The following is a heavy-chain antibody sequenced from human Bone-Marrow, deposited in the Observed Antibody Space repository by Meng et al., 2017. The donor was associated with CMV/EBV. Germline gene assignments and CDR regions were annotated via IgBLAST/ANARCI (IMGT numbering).Heavy chain of an antibody. CDR2: ISSSSYI. Sequence: GESLKISCAASGFTFSSYSMNWVRQAPGKGLEWVSSISSSSYIYYADSVKGRFTISRDNAKNSLYLQMNSLRAEDTAVYYCARARFASVYDYVWGDDTGGYFDYWGQGTLVTVSS. CDR1: GFTFSSYS. D-gene: IGHD3-16*01. J-gene: IGHJ4*02. V-gene: IGHV3-21*01. CDR3: ARARFASVYDYVWGDDTGGYFDY.